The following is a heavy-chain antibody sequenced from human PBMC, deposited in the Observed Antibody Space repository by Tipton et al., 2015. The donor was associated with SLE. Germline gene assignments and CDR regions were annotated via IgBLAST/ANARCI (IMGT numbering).Heavy chain of an antibody. J-gene: IGHJ2*01. CDR2: IIPIFGTT. Sequence: QSGAEVKKPGSSVKVSCKASGGTFSSFAISWVRQAPGQGLEWMGRIIPIFGTTSYAQKFQARVTITADESTSTAYMELSSLRSEDTAVYYCARQRYYDSSGPYGDWYFDLWGRGTLVTVSS. CDR1: GGTFSSFA. CDR3: ARQRYYDSSGPYGDWYFDL. D-gene: IGHD3-22*01. V-gene: IGHV1-69*13.